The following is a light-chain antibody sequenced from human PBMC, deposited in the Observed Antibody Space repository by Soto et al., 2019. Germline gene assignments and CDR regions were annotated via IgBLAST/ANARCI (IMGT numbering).Light chain of an antibody. CDR1: QSISSW. CDR2: DAS. CDR3: QQYNIYSQA. V-gene: IGKV1-5*01. J-gene: IGKJ1*01. Sequence: DIQMTQSPSTLSPSVGDRVTITCRASQSISSWLAWYQQKPGKAPKLLFYDASSLESGVPSRFSGSGSGTEFTLTISSLQPDDFATYYCQQYNIYSQAFGQGTKVEIK.